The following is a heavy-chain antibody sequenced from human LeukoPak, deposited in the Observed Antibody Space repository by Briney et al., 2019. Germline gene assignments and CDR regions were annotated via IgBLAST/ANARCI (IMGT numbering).Heavy chain of an antibody. CDR2: MNNAGTAT. CDR3: ATVSEY. V-gene: IGHV3-74*01. CDR1: GFTFNYFW. J-gene: IGHJ4*02. Sequence: QSGGSLRLSCAASGFTFNYFWMHGVRQVPGKGPVLVSGMNNAGTATYYAESVKGRFTITRDNAKNAVYLQMNSLRAEDTSVYFCATVSEYWGQGTLVTVSS.